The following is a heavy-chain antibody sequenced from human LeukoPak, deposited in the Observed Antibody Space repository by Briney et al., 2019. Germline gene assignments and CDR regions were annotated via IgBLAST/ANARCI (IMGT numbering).Heavy chain of an antibody. Sequence: GGSMRLSCAASGFTFSNYAMYWVRQAPGRGLEYVSAISTNGGSTDYANSVKGRFTISRDNSDNRVFLQMGTLRAEDMAVYYCARGGYYDSSGSFDYWGQGILVTVSS. CDR2: ISTNGGST. D-gene: IGHD3-22*01. V-gene: IGHV3-64*01. J-gene: IGHJ4*02. CDR1: GFTFSNYA. CDR3: ARGGYYDSSGSFDY.